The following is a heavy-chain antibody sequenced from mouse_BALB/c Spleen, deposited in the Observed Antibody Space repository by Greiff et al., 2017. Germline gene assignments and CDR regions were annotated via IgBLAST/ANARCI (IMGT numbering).Heavy chain of an antibody. CDR2: INPGSSTI. D-gene: IGHD2-13*01. V-gene: IGHV4-2*02. CDR1: GFDFSRYW. J-gene: IGHJ4*01. Sequence: EVQLQQSGGGLVQPGGSLNLSCAASGFDFSRYWMSWARQAPGKGQEWIGEINPGSSTINYTPSLKDKFIISRDNAKNTLYLQMSKVRSEDTALYYCARGDPAAMDYWGQGTSVTVSS. CDR3: ARGDPAAMDY.